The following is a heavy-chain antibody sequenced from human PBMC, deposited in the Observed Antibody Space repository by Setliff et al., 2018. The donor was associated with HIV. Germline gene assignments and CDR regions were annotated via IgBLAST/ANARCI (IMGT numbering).Heavy chain of an antibody. D-gene: IGHD1-1*01. CDR2: IHYSGST. CDR3: AEGRDEYKTGY. Sequence: SETLSLTCTVSGGSVNIFYWSWLRRPPGKGLEWLGYIHYSGSTYHNPSLKSRVTMSLDTSKNQFSLKVSSVTAADTAVYYCAEGRDEYKTGYWGQGTLVNVSS. CDR1: GGSVNIFY. J-gene: IGHJ4*02. V-gene: IGHV4-59*02.